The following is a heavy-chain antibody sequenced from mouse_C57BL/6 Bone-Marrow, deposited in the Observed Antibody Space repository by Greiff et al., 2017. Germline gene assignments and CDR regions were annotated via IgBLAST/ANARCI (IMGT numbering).Heavy chain of an antibody. V-gene: IGHV14-4*01. Sequence: VHVKQSGAELVRPGASVKLSCTASGFNIKDDYMHWVKQRPEQGLEWIGWIDPENGDTEYASKFHGKATITADTSSNTAYLQLSSLTSEDTAVYYCTTHSGPFAYWGQGTLVTVSA. CDR1: GFNIKDDY. D-gene: IGHD3-2*02. CDR3: TTHSGPFAY. CDR2: IDPENGDT. J-gene: IGHJ3*01.